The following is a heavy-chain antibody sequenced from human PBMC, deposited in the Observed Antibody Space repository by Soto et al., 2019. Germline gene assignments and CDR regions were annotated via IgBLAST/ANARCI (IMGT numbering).Heavy chain of an antibody. CDR2: IYYSGST. D-gene: IGHD3-22*01. Sequence: SETLSLTCTVSGGSISSGGYYWSWIRQHPGKGLEWIGYIYYSGSTYYNPSLKSRVTISVDTSKNQFSLKLSSVTAADTAVYYCARVKGGGYYYVYSEYYFDYWGQGTLVTVSS. CDR1: GGSISSGGYY. V-gene: IGHV4-31*03. CDR3: ARVKGGGYYYVYSEYYFDY. J-gene: IGHJ4*02.